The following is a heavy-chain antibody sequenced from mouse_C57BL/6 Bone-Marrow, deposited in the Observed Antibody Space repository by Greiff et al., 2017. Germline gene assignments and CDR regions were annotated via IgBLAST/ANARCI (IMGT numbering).Heavy chain of an antibody. Sequence: QVQLQQPGAELVMPGASVKLSCKASGYTFTSYWMHWVKQRPGQGLEWIGEIDPSDSYTNYNQKFKGKSTLTVDKSSSTAYMQLSSLTSEDAAVYYCARWGLGDYWCQGTTLTVSS. CDR2: IDPSDSYT. J-gene: IGHJ2*01. D-gene: IGHD4-1*01. V-gene: IGHV1-69*01. CDR3: ARWGLGDY. CDR1: GYTFTSYW.